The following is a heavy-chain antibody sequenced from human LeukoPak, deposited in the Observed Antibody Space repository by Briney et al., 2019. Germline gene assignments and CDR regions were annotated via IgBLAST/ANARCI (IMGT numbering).Heavy chain of an antibody. CDR2: INHSGST. Sequence: SETLSLTCAVYGGSFSGYYWSWIRQPPGKGLEWIGEINHSGSTNYNPSLKSRVTISVDTSKNQFSLKLSSVTAADTAVYYCARDPGVIHDTLDIWGQGTMVTVTS. CDR1: GGSFSGYY. J-gene: IGHJ3*02. D-gene: IGHD2-21*01. CDR3: ARDPGVIHDTLDI. V-gene: IGHV4-34*01.